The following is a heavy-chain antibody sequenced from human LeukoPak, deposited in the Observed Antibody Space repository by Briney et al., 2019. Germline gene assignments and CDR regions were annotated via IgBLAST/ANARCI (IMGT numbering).Heavy chain of an antibody. CDR2: IYHNGST. J-gene: IGHJ4*02. Sequence: MPSGTLSLTCAVSGGSISSSHWWSWVRQPPGRGLEWIGEIYHNGSTNSNPSLRSRVTISLDKSKNQFSLRLSSVTAADTVVYYCATNYYDSSAIDYWGQGTLVTVSS. CDR3: ATNYYDSSAIDY. CDR1: GGSISSSHW. D-gene: IGHD3-22*01. V-gene: IGHV4-4*02.